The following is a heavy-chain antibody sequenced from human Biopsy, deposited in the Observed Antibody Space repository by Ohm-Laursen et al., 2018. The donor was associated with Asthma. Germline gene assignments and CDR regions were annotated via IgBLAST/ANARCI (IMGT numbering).Heavy chain of an antibody. V-gene: IGHV3-53*01. D-gene: IGHD3-22*01. J-gene: IGHJ4*02. CDR1: GFTVSRDH. Sequence: SLRLSCAASGFTVSRDHMFWVRQAPGKGLEWVSVIYTGGTSHTADSVRGRFTISRDYSKNTLYLQMHSLRAEDTAVYYCARGDSSNWSHYYFDYWGQGTLVTVSS. CDR2: IYTGGTS. CDR3: ARGDSSNWSHYYFDY.